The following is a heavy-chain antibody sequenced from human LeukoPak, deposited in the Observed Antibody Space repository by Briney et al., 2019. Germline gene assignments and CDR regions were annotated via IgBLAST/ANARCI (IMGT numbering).Heavy chain of an antibody. V-gene: IGHV3-21*04. CDR1: GFTFSRYS. CDR3: AKVGGYLGF. CDR2: ISISSNYI. Sequence: GGSLRLSCAASGFTFSRYSMNWVRQAPGKGLEWVSSISISSNYIYYADSVKGRFTISRDNDKNSLYLQVNSLRAEDTAVYYCAKVGGYLGFWGQGTLVTVSS. D-gene: IGHD4-23*01. J-gene: IGHJ4*02.